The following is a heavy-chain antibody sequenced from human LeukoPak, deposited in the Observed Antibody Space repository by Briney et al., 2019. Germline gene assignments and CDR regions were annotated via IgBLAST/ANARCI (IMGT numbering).Heavy chain of an antibody. D-gene: IGHD3-3*01. CDR3: VSGSLQSGYNFDY. Sequence: GGSLRLSCAASGLTFSNYWMHWIRQVPGKGLVWVSHIKTDGSATNYADSVKGRFTISRDNARNTLYLQMNSLRAEDTAVYYCVSGSLQSGYNFDYWGQGALVTVSS. CDR2: IKTDGSAT. J-gene: IGHJ4*02. CDR1: GLTFSNYW. V-gene: IGHV3-74*01.